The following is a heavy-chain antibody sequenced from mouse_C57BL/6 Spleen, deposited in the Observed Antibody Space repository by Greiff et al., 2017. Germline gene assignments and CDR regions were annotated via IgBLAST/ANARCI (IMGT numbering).Heavy chain of an antibody. CDR3: AANWDGPYAMGY. Sequence: VQLQQSGAELVRPGTSVKVSCKASGYAFTNYVIEWVKQRPGQGLEWVGVISPGSGGTNYNEKVKGKATLTADKSSSTAYMQRSSLTSEDSAVYFCAANWDGPYAMGYWGPGPSVTVAS. CDR1: GYAFTNYV. D-gene: IGHD4-1*01. J-gene: IGHJ4*01. CDR2: ISPGSGGT. V-gene: IGHV1-54*01.